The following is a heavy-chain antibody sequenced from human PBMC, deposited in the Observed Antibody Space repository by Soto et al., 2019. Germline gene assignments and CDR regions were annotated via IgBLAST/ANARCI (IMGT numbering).Heavy chain of an antibody. CDR3: ARGLISGYYLYDAFDI. CDR2: IYSGGYT. J-gene: IGHJ3*02. V-gene: IGHV3-53*04. CDR1: GFIVNSSD. Sequence: PVGSLTLSCAASGFIVNSSDMSWVRKVPGKRLEWVSVIYSGGYTHYADSVKGRFTISRHNIKNALYLQMNSLRAADTAVYYCARGLISGYYLYDAFDIWGQGTMVTVSS. D-gene: IGHD3-22*01.